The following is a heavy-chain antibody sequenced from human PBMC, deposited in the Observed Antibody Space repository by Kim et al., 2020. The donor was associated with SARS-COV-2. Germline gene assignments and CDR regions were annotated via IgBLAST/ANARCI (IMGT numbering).Heavy chain of an antibody. J-gene: IGHJ4*02. V-gene: IGHV4-38-2*02. CDR2: IHHSGST. CDR1: GYSISSGYY. CDR3: ARLYGGRSGPYYFDS. D-gene: IGHD3-10*02. Sequence: SETLSLTCTVSGYSISSGYYWGWIRLPPGKGLEWIGSIHHSGSTYYNLSLESRVAISVDTSKNQFSLKLSSVTAADTAIYYCARLYGGRSGPYYFDSWGQGTLVTVSS.